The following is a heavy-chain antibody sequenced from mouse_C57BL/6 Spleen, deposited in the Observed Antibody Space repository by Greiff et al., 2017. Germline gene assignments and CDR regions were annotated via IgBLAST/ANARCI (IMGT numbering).Heavy chain of an antibody. CDR3: AREGYYYGSSGDAMDY. CDR1: GYSITSGYY. D-gene: IGHD1-1*01. J-gene: IGHJ4*01. Sequence: VEESGPGLVKPSQSLSLTCSVTGYSITSGYYWNWIRQFPGNKLEWMGYISYDGSNNYNPSLKNRISITRDTSKNQFFLKLNSVTTEDTATYYCAREGYYYGSSGDAMDYWGQGTSVTVSS. V-gene: IGHV3-6*01. CDR2: ISYDGSN.